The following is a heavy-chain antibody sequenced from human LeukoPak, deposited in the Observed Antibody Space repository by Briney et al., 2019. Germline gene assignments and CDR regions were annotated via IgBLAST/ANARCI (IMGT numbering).Heavy chain of an antibody. D-gene: IGHD6-13*01. CDR1: GFTFSSYA. V-gene: IGHV3-23*01. CDR3: AKDPAAAGTAEYFQH. J-gene: IGHJ1*01. Sequence: GGSLRLSCAASGFTFSSYAMSWVRQAPGKGLEWVSSISGSGGSTYYADSVKGRFTISRDNSKNTLYLQMNSLRVEDTAVYYCAKDPAAAGTAEYFQHWGQGTLVTVSS. CDR2: ISGSGGST.